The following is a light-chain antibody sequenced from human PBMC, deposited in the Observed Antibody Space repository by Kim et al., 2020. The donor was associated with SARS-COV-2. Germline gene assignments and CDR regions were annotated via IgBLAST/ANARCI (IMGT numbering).Light chain of an antibody. V-gene: IGKV3-20*01. CDR3: QQYGSSPPWT. CDR2: GAS. CDR1: ETISRPF. J-gene: IGKJ1*01. Sequence: PGEGATLSCRASETISRPFLAWYQHKPGQAPRLLIYGASNRATGIPDRFSGSGSGTDLTLTISKLEPEDFAVYFCQQYGSSPPWTFGQGTKVEIK.